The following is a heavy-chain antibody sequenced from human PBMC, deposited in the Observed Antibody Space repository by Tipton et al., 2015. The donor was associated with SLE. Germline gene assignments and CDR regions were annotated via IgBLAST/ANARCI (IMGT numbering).Heavy chain of an antibody. CDR2: IYYSGST. Sequence: LRLSCTVSGGSISRGGYYWSWIRQHPGKGLEWIGYIYYSGSTSYNPSLKSRVTISVDTSKNQFSLKLSSVSAADTAVYYCTRDIGIAVAGTGFDYWGQGTLVTVSS. J-gene: IGHJ4*02. D-gene: IGHD6-19*01. V-gene: IGHV4-31*02. CDR3: TRDIGIAVAGTGFDY. CDR1: GGSISRGGYY.